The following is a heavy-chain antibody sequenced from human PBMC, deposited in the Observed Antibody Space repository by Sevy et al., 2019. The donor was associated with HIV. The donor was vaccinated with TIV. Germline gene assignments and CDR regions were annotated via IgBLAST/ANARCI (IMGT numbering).Heavy chain of an antibody. Sequence: SETLSLTCAVYGGSFSGCYWSWIRQPPGKGLEWIGEINHSGSTNYNPSLKSRVTISVDTSKNQFSLKLSSVTAADTAVYYCASSPDIVASHSDYWGQGTLVTVSS. V-gene: IGHV4-34*01. D-gene: IGHD5-12*01. CDR1: GGSFSGCY. CDR3: ASSPDIVASHSDY. J-gene: IGHJ4*02. CDR2: INHSGST.